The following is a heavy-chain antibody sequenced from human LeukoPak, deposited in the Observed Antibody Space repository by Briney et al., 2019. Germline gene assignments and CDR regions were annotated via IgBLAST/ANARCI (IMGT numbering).Heavy chain of an antibody. Sequence: GASVKVSCKASGGTFSSYATSWVRQAPGQGLEWMGGIIPIFGTANYAQKFQGRVTITADESTSTAYMELSSLRSEDTAVYYCARDLWELLPSGGSWGQGTLVTVSS. CDR2: IIPIFGTA. V-gene: IGHV1-69*13. D-gene: IGHD1-26*01. J-gene: IGHJ5*02. CDR3: ARDLWELLPSGGS. CDR1: GGTFSSYA.